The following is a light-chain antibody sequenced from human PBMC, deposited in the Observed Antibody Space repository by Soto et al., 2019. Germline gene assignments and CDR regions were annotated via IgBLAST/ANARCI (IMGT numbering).Light chain of an antibody. J-gene: IGKJ3*01. CDR1: QGISNY. CDR3: QKYNSAPLT. CDR2: AAS. V-gene: IGKV1-27*01. Sequence: DIQMNQSPSSLSASVGDRVTITCRASQGISNYLAWYQQKPGKVPKLLIYAASTLQSGFPSRFSGSESGTDFTLTISSLQPEDVASYYCQKYNSAPLTFGPGTKVDIK.